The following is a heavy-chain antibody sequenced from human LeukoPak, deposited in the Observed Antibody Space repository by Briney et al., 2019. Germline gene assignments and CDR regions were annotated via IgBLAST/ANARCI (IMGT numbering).Heavy chain of an antibody. CDR1: GGSISSGSYY. CDR3: ARGYCINGVCYYDAFDI. D-gene: IGHD2-8*01. Sequence: SETLSLTCTVSGGSISSGSYYWSWFRQPAGRGLEWIGRIYTSGTTNYNPSLKSRVTISIDTSKNQFSLKLSSVTAADTAVYYCARGYCINGVCYYDAFDIWGQGTMVTVFS. CDR2: IYTSGTT. J-gene: IGHJ3*02. V-gene: IGHV4-61*02.